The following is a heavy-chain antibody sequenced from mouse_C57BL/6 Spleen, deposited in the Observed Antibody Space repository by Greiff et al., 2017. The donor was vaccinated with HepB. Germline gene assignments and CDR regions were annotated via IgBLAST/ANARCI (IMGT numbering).Heavy chain of an antibody. D-gene: IGHD1-1*01. CDR3: ASHYYGSSYAYFDV. Sequence: QVQLQQSGPELVKPGASVKISCKASGYAFSSSWMNWVKQRPGKGLEWIGRIYPGDGDTNYNGKFKGKATLTADKSSSTAYMQLSSLTSEDSAVYFCASHYYGSSYAYFDVWGTGTTVTVSS. J-gene: IGHJ1*03. V-gene: IGHV1-82*01. CDR1: GYAFSSSW. CDR2: IYPGDGDT.